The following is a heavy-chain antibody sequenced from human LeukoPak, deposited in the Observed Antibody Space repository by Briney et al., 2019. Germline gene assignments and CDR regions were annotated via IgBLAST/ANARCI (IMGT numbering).Heavy chain of an antibody. Sequence: ASLKVSCKASGYTFTRYYIHWVRQAPGQGLEWMGWINPNSVGTNYAQKFQGRVTMTRDTSISTAYMELSRLTSDDTAVYYCARDAIVRDYSNSDYWGQGTLVTVSS. D-gene: IGHD4-11*01. CDR1: GYTFTRYY. CDR2: INPNSVGT. V-gene: IGHV1-2*02. CDR3: ARDAIVRDYSNSDY. J-gene: IGHJ4*02.